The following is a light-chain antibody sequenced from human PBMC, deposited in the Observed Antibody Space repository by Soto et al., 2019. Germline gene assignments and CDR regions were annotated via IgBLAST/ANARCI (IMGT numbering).Light chain of an antibody. CDR3: QQLNSYPRT. V-gene: IGKV1-9*01. CDR1: QGISSF. CDR2: AAS. Sequence: DIQMTQSPSTLSGSVGDRVTITCRASQGISSFLAWYQQKPGKAPKLLIYAASTLQSGVPSRFSGGGSGTEFTLTINSLQPEDFATYYCQQLNSYPRTFGQGTKVDIK. J-gene: IGKJ1*01.